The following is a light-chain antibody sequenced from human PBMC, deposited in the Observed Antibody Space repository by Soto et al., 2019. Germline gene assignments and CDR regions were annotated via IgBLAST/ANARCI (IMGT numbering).Light chain of an antibody. CDR2: SNN. Sequence: QAVVTQPPSASGTPGQRVTISCSGSSSNIGSHTVNWYRQLPGTAPKLLIYSNNQRPSGVPDRFSGSKSGTSASVAISGLQSEDEAEYYCAACDDSLNGQVFGRGTKVTFL. CDR1: SSNIGSHT. CDR3: AACDDSLNGQV. J-gene: IGLJ2*01. V-gene: IGLV1-44*01.